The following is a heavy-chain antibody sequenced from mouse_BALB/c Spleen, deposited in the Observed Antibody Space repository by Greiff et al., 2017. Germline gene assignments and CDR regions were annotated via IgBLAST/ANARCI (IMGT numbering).Heavy chain of an antibody. CDR2: IDPANGNT. V-gene: IGHV14-3*02. CDR3: ACYYYGSSYWFAY. J-gene: IGHJ3*01. D-gene: IGHD1-1*01. CDR1: GFNIKDTY. Sequence: EVKLMESGAELVKPGASVKLSCTASGFNIKDTYMHWVKQRPEQGLEWIGRIDPANGNTKYDPKFQGKATITADTSSNTAYLQLSSLTSEDTAVYYCACYYYGSSYWFAYWGQGTLVTVSA.